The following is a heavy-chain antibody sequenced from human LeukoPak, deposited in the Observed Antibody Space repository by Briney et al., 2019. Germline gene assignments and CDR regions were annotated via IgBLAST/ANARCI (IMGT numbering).Heavy chain of an antibody. V-gene: IGHV4-38-2*02. CDR1: GYSISSGYY. CDR2: IYHSGST. J-gene: IGHJ4*02. D-gene: IGHD5-18*01. Sequence: SETLSLTCTVSGYSISSGYYRGWIRQPPGKGLEWIGSIYHSGSTYYNPSLKSRVTISVDTSKNQFSLKLSSATAADTAVYYCAGYSYGSWGQGTLVTVSS. CDR3: AGYSYGS.